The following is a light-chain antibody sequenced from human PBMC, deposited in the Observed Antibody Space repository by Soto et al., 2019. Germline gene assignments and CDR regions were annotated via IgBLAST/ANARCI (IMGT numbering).Light chain of an antibody. CDR3: TSYVGNDIWV. Sequence: SALTQPPSASGSPGQSVTISCTGPSSDVGAYKDVSWYQQYPGKAPKLMIYEVTKRPSGVPDRFSGSKSGNTASLTVSGLQAEDEADYYCTSYVGNDIWVFGGGTKLTVL. J-gene: IGLJ3*02. CDR2: EVT. CDR1: SSDVGAYKD. V-gene: IGLV2-8*01.